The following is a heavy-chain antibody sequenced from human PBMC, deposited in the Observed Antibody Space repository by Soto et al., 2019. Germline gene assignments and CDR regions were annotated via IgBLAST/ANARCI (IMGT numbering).Heavy chain of an antibody. CDR2: ISYDGSNK. CDR1: GFTFSSYA. V-gene: IGHV3-30-3*01. Sequence: GGSLRLSCAASGFTFSSYAMHWVRQAPGKGLEWVAVISYDGSNKYYADSVKGRFTISRDNSKNTLYLQMNSLRAEDTAVYYCARDPLYYYDSPGYWGQGTLVTVS. CDR3: ARDPLYYYDSPGY. D-gene: IGHD3-22*01. J-gene: IGHJ4*02.